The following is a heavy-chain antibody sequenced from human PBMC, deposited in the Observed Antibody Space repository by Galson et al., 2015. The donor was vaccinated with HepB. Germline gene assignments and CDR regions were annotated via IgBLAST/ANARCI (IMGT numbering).Heavy chain of an antibody. J-gene: IGHJ6*03. CDR1: GYSFTSYW. V-gene: IGHV5-51*01. Sequence: QSGAEVKKPGESLKISCKGSGYSFTSYWIGWVRQMPGKGLEWMGIIYPGDSDTRYSPSFQGQVTISADKSISTAYLQWSSLKASDTAMYYCARHENPGATPGFSMAGYMDVWVKGTTFTVSS. D-gene: IGHD5-24*01. CDR2: IYPGDSDT. CDR3: ARHENPGATPGFSMAGYMDV.